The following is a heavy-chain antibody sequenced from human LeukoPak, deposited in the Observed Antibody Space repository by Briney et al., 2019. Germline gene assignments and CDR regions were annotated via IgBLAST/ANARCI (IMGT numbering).Heavy chain of an antibody. D-gene: IGHD6-13*01. J-gene: IGHJ4*02. V-gene: IGHV3-48*01. CDR3: ARVKLGAAVASGY. CDR1: GFTFSSES. Sequence: GGSLRLSCAASGFTFSSESMNWVRQAPGKGLEWISYISSSSGTIYYADSVKGRFTISRDNAKNSLYLQMNSLRAEDTAVYYCARVKLGAAVASGYWGQGTLVTVSS. CDR2: ISSSSGTI.